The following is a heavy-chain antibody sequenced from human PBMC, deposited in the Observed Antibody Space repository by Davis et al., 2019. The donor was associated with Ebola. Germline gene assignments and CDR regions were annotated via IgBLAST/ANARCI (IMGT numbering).Heavy chain of an antibody. Sequence: GGSLRLSCEVSGFTFSHFAMHWVRQAPGKGLEWVAFTSYEGGSKDYAESVRGRFSISRDHSKNSLSLQMKSLRGEDTAVYYCAKGRDGFNYDFDYWGQGTLVTVSS. V-gene: IGHV3-30-3*01. J-gene: IGHJ4*02. CDR2: TSYEGGSK. D-gene: IGHD5-24*01. CDR1: GFTFSHFA. CDR3: AKGRDGFNYDFDY.